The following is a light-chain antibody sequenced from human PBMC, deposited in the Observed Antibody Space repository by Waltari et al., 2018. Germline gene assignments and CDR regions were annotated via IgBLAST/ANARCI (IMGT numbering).Light chain of an antibody. CDR2: GAS. V-gene: IGKV3-15*01. Sequence: EIVLTQSPATLSLSPGERATLSCRASQSVSSSLAWYQQKPGQAPRLLIYGASSRVTGIPDRFSGSGSGTDFTLTSSSLEPEDFAVYYCQQYSNWPQYSFGQGTKVEIK. CDR1: QSVSSS. J-gene: IGKJ2*03. CDR3: QQYSNWPQYS.